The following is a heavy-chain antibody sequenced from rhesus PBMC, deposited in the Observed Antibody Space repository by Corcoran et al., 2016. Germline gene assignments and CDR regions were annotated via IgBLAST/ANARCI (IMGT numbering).Heavy chain of an antibody. Sequence: QVQLVQSGAEVKKPGSSVKVSCKASGYTFTDYYIHWVRQAPGQGLEWRGEINPRTGGPNYAQNLQGRVTVTKDTSTSTAFMELSSLRSEDTAVYYCARDRYSGSWNFGYWGQGVLVTISS. CDR3: ARDRYSGSWNFGY. D-gene: IGHD6-25*01. CDR1: GYTFTDYY. J-gene: IGHJ4*01. CDR2: INPRTGGP. V-gene: IGHV1-138*01.